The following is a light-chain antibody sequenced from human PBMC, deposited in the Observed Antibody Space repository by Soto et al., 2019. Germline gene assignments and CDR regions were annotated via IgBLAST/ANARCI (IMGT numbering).Light chain of an antibody. V-gene: IGKV3-11*01. J-gene: IGKJ1*01. CDR2: VAP. Sequence: IVLTQSPAPRSLSPGARATLSCRASRSVSSYLDWYQQKPGKAPRLLIYVAPDWATGTPARFSGSGSGTDFTLTISSLVPEAFAVYSCQQRTNWTQWTFGQGTKVEIK. CDR1: RSVSSY. CDR3: QQRTNWTQWT.